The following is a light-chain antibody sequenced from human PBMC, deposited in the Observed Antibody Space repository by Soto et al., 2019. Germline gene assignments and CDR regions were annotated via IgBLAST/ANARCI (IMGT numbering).Light chain of an antibody. CDR3: SLYTSSRAYV. CDR1: SSDVGGYNY. J-gene: IGLJ1*01. Sequence: QSVLTQPASVSGSPGQSITISCTGTSSDVGGYNYVSWYQQHPGKAPKLMIYEVSNRPSGVSNRFSGSKSGNTASLTISGLQAEDEADYYCSLYTSSRAYVFGIGTKVTV. V-gene: IGLV2-14*01. CDR2: EVS.